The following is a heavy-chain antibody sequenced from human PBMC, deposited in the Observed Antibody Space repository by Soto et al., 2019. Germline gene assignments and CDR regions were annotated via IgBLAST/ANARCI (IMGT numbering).Heavy chain of an antibody. CDR1: GGSVSSGNYY. J-gene: IGHJ4*02. CDR2: FYYTGSI. V-gene: IGHV4-61*01. D-gene: IGHD2-8*02. Sequence: SETLSLTCTVSGGSVSSGNYYWSWIRQPPGKGLEWIGYFYYTGSINYNPSLKSRVTISIDTSKNQFSLTLTSVTAADTAVYYCARDKITGLFDYWGQGTLVTVSS. CDR3: ARDKITGLFDY.